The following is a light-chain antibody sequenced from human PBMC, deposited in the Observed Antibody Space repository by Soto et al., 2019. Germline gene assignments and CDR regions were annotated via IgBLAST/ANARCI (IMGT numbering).Light chain of an antibody. V-gene: IGKV3-15*01. CDR2: GAS. Sequence: EIVLTQSPATLSLSPGERATLSCRASQSVSSNLSWYQQKPGHAPTRLLYGASTRPTGITARFSGSGSGTEFTLTISSLQSEDYAVYYCQQYNNWPPLTFGGGTKVEIK. CDR3: QQYNNWPPLT. CDR1: QSVSSN. J-gene: IGKJ4*01.